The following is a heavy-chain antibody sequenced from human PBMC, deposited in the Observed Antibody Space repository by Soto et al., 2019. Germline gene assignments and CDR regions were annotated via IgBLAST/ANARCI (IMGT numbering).Heavy chain of an antibody. V-gene: IGHV4-59*11. D-gene: IGHD6-19*01. CDR3: AAYSGWLDY. J-gene: IGHJ4*02. Sequence: SETLSLTCTVSGASISTHYWSWIRQPPGKGLEWIGYIYYSGSANYNPSLKSRVTISVDTSKNQFSLKLSYVTAADTAVYYCAAYSGWLDYWGQGTLVTVSS. CDR2: IYYSGSA. CDR1: GASISTHY.